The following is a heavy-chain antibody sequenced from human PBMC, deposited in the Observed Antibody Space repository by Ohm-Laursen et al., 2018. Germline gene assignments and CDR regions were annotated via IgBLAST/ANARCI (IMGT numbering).Heavy chain of an antibody. CDR1: GFTFSDHY. V-gene: IGHV3-11*01. J-gene: IGHJ6*02. Sequence: GSLRLSCTASGFTFSDHYMSWIRQAPGKGLEWVSYISGSGSTIYYADSMKGRFTISRDNAKNSLYLQMNSLRAEDTALYYCAKDITAVLFGSSEGYGMDVWGQGTTVTVSS. D-gene: IGHD3-3*01. CDR2: ISGSGSTI. CDR3: AKDITAVLFGSSEGYGMDV.